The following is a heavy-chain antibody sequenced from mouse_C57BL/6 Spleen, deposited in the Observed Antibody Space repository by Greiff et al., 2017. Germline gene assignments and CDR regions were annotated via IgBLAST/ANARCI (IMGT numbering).Heavy chain of an antibody. V-gene: IGHV5-17*01. CDR2: ISSGSSTS. D-gene: IGHD1-1*01. CDR1: GFTFSDYG. Sequence: EVMLVEPGGGLVKPGGSLKLSCAASGFTFSDYGMHWVRQAPEKGLEWVAYISSGSSTSYYADKVKGRFTISRDNAKNTRFLQMTSMRSEDTAMYYCAREYGSSYYFDYWGQGTTRTVSS. J-gene: IGHJ2*01. CDR3: AREYGSSYYFDY.